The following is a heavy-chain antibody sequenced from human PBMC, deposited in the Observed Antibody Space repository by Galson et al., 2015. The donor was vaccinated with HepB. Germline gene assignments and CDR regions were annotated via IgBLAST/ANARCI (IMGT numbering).Heavy chain of an antibody. CDR2: INEDGSEK. V-gene: IGHV3-7*03. D-gene: IGHD3-22*01. J-gene: IGHJ3*02. CDR3: ANYHDSSGYYALDT. Sequence: GLEWVTNINEDGSEKNYVDSVKGRFTSSRDNAKNSLYLQMNSLRAEDTAIYYCANYHDSSGYYALDTWGRGTLVTVSS.